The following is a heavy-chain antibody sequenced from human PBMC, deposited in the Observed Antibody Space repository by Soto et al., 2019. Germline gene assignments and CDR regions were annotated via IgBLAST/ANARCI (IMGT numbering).Heavy chain of an antibody. D-gene: IGHD3-10*01. V-gene: IGHV1-69*13. CDR2: IIPIFGTA. CDR3: ARDYGSGSPDY. J-gene: IGHJ4*02. Sequence: WASVKVSCKASGGTFSSYAISWVRQAPGQGLEWMGGIIPIFGTANYAQKFQGRVTITADESTSTAYMELSSLRSEDTAVYYCARDYGSGSPDYWGQGTLVTVSS. CDR1: GGTFSSYA.